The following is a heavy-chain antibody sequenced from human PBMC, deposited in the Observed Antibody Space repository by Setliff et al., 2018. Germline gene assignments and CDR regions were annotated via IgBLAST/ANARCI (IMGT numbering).Heavy chain of an antibody. D-gene: IGHD5-12*01. CDR3: ARSLGIRDYSYFDL. J-gene: IGHJ2*01. V-gene: IGHV3-48*03. CDR1: GFTFSNYE. Sequence: GGSLRLSCAASGFTFSNYEMNWVRQAPGKGLEWVSYISYSGSTMYYADSVQGRFTISRDNARNSLFLQMSSLRAEDTAVYYCARSLGIRDYSYFDLWGRGTLVTVSS. CDR2: ISYSGSTM.